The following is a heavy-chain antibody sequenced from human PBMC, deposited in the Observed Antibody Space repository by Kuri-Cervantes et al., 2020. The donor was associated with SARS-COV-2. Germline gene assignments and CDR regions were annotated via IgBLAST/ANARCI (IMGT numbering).Heavy chain of an antibody. CDR3: ARDRAYSSSEYNWFDP. V-gene: IGHV3-33*08. CDR2: IWYGGSNK. D-gene: IGHD6-6*01. CDR1: GFTFSSYG. Sequence: GEFLKISCAASGFTFSSYGMHWVRQAPGKGLEWVAVIWYGGSNKYYADSVKGRFTISRDNSKNTLYLQMNSLRAEDTAVYYCARDRAYSSSEYNWFDPWGQGTLVTVSS. J-gene: IGHJ5*02.